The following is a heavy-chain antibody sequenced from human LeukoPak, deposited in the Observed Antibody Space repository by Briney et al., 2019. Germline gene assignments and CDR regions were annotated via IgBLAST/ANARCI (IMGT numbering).Heavy chain of an antibody. CDR1: GGSISSGGYY. Sequence: SQTLSLTCTVSGGSISSGGYYWSWIRQHPGKGLEWIGYIYYSGSTYYNPSLKSRVTISVDTSKNQFSLKLSSVTAADTAVYYCARVGEAMVRGVISYYFDYWGQGTLVTISS. D-gene: IGHD3-10*01. V-gene: IGHV4-31*03. CDR2: IYYSGST. CDR3: ARVGEAMVRGVISYYFDY. J-gene: IGHJ4*02.